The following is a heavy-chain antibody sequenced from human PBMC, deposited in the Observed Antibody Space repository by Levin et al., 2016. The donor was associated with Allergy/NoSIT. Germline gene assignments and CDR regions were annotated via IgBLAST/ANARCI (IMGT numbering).Heavy chain of an antibody. J-gene: IGHJ4*02. Sequence: SETLSLTCTVSGGSISSYYWSWIRQPPGKGLEWIGYIYYSGSTNYNPSLKSRVTISVDSSKTHFYLRLRSVTVADTAVYYCARLAFCSGGDCLEDHWGQGTLVTVSS. CDR3: ARLAFCSGGDCLEDH. D-gene: IGHD2-21*02. CDR1: GGSISSYY. CDR2: IYYSGST. V-gene: IGHV4-59*08.